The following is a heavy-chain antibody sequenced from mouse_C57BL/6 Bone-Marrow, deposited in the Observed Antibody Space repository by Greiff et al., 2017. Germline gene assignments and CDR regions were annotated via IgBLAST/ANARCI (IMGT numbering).Heavy chain of an antibody. J-gene: IGHJ4*01. CDR2: IYPRDGSS. Sequence: VQLQESGPELVKPGASVKLSCKASGYTFTSYDINWVKQRPGQGLEWIGWIYPRDGSSKDNEKFKGKATLTVDTSSSTAYMELHSLTSEDSAVYFCARRNWPGAMDYWGQGTSVTVSS. CDR1: GYTFTSYD. V-gene: IGHV1-85*01. D-gene: IGHD4-1*01. CDR3: ARRNWPGAMDY.